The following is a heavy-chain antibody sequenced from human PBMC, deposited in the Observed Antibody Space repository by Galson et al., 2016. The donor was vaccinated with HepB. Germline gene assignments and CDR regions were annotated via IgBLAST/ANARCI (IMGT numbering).Heavy chain of an antibody. D-gene: IGHD5-12*01. CDR2: IIPIFGTA. J-gene: IGHJ4*02. V-gene: IGHV1-69*13. CDR3: ARVVAEENSCFVY. Sequence: SVKASCKASGGTFSSYAISWVRQAPGQGLEWMGGIIPIFGTANYAQKFQGRVTITADESTSTAYMELSSLRSEDTAVYYCARVVAEENSCFVYWGQGTLVTVSS. CDR1: GGTFSSYA.